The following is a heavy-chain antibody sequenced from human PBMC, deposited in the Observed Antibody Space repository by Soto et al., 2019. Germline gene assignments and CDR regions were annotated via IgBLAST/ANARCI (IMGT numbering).Heavy chain of an antibody. CDR3: ARAYSGRLPRRADYYYAMDV. CDR2: LGAADDP. V-gene: IGHV3-13*05. J-gene: IGHJ6*02. CDR1: GFTLSAYD. D-gene: IGHD2-15*01. Sequence: GGSLRLCCAASGFTLSAYDMDWVLQAEGKGLEWVSALGAADDPYYLVSVKGRFTISRENAKNSLYLQMNNLRAGDTAVYYCARAYSGRLPRRADYYYAMDVWGQGTTVTVSS.